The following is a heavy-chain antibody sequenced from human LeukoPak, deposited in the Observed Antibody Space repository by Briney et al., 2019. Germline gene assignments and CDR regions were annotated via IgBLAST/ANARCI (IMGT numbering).Heavy chain of an antibody. Sequence: PSETLSLTCTVSGGSIGSYYWSWIRQPPGKGLEWIGYIYSSGSTNYNPSLKSRVTMSVDTSKNQFSLKLSSVTAADTAVYYCARHAAYYYGSGSYYFDYWGQGTLVSVSS. J-gene: IGHJ4*02. V-gene: IGHV4-59*08. D-gene: IGHD3-10*01. CDR3: ARHAAYYYGSGSYYFDY. CDR2: IYSSGST. CDR1: GGSIGSYY.